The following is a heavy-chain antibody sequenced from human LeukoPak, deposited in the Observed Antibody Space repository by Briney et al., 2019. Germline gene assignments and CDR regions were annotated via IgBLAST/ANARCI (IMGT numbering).Heavy chain of an antibody. D-gene: IGHD1-26*01. CDR1: GFTFSSYG. V-gene: IGHV3-30*03. CDR2: ISYDGSNK. Sequence: GGSLRLSCAASGFTFSSYGMHWVRQAPGKGLEWVAVISYDGSNKYYADSVKGRFTISRDNSKNTLYLQMNSLRAEDTAVYYCATSEGGLQWELPYFDYWGQGTLVTVSS. J-gene: IGHJ4*02. CDR3: ATSEGGLQWELPYFDY.